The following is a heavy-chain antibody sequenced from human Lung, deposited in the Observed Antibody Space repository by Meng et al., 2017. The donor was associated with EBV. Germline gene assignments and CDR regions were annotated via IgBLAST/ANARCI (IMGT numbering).Heavy chain of an antibody. CDR3: AKQSYGDFVHFDY. V-gene: IGHV3-23*04. D-gene: IGHD4-17*01. J-gene: IGHJ4*02. CDR2: ITGSGDTT. Sequence: EVQLVEVGGGVVQPGRSLSLSCAAPGLMFSNYAMTWVRQTRGKGLEWVSSITGSGDTTYYADSVKGRFTISRDNSKNTLYLQMNSLRAEDTAVYYCAKQSYGDFVHFDYWGQGILVTVSS. CDR1: GLMFSNYA.